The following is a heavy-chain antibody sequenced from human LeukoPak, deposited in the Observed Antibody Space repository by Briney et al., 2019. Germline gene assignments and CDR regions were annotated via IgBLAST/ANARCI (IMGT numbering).Heavy chain of an antibody. CDR2: ISGSGDTT. CDR3: AKRKDGYGSIDY. Sequence: GGSLRLSCAGSEFTFSSYAMSWVRQAPGKGLEWVSVISGSGDTTYYADSVKGRFTVSRDNSKLYLQMNSLRAADTAVYFCAKRKDGYGSIDYWGQGTLVTVSS. D-gene: IGHD3-10*01. J-gene: IGHJ4*02. CDR1: EFTFSSYA. V-gene: IGHV3-23*01.